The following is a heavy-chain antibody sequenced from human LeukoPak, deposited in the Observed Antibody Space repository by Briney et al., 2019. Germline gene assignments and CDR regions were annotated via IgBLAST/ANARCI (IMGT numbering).Heavy chain of an antibody. J-gene: IGHJ4*02. Sequence: GGSLRLSCTASGFTFGDYAMSWLRQAPGKGLEWVGFIRSKAYGGTTEYAASVKGRFTISRDDSKSIAYLQMNSLKTEDTAVYYCTRDLIKWDYWGQGTLVTVSS. CDR3: TRDLIKWDY. D-gene: IGHD1-26*01. V-gene: IGHV3-49*03. CDR1: GFTFGDYA. CDR2: IRSKAYGGTT.